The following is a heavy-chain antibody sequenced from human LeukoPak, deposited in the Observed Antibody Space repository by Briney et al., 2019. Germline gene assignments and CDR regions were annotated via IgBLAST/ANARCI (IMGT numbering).Heavy chain of an antibody. CDR1: GYTFTDYY. CDR2: INPNNGGT. Sequence: ASVKVSCKASGYTFTDYYIHWVRQAPGQGLEWMGWINPNNGGTNYAQKFQGRVTMTRATSLSTVYMELSGLRSDDTAVYYCARHTSWYPNDYWGQGTLVTVSS. J-gene: IGHJ4*02. D-gene: IGHD1-14*01. V-gene: IGHV1-2*02. CDR3: ARHTSWYPNDY.